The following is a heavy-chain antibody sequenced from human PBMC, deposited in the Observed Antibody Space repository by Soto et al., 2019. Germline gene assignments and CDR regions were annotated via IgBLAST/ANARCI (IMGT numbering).Heavy chain of an antibody. CDR2: IYDTGISGYTPST. V-gene: IGHV4-59*01. CDR3: ARGEDAFFYYGLDV. J-gene: IGHJ6*02. CDR1: GGSITSSY. Sequence: QVQLQESGPRLVKPSATLSLTCTVSGGSITSSYWSWIRRPPGKGLEWIAYIYDTGISGYTPSTSYNPSLKRRVTMSLDTSKSQFSLKLTSVTAADTAVYYCARGEDAFFYYGLDVWGQGITVTVSS.